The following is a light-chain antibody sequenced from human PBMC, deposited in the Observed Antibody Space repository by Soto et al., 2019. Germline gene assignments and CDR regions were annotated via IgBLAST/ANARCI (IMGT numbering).Light chain of an antibody. CDR3: QQRLNWPPIT. Sequence: IVLTQSPATLSLSPGESATLSCRASESVGIYLAWYQQKPGQSPRLLIYDTSNRAAGIPARFSGSGSGTDVNLTISSLEPEDFAVYYCQQRLNWPPITFGHGPRLAI. J-gene: IGKJ5*01. V-gene: IGKV3-11*01. CDR1: ESVGIY. CDR2: DTS.